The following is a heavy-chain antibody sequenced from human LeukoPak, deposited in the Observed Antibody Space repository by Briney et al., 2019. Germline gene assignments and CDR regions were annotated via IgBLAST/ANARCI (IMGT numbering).Heavy chain of an antibody. V-gene: IGHV4-61*02. CDR1: GGSISSGAYY. CDR3: ARAVGSSDWLPLFDY. J-gene: IGHJ4*02. CDR2: IYTSGTT. Sequence: KPSETLSLTCTVSGGSISSGAYYWSWIRQPAGKGLEWIGRIYTSGTTNYNPSLKSRVTISVDTSKNQFSLQMSSVTAADTAVYYCARAVGSSDWLPLFDYWGQGTLVTVSS. D-gene: IGHD3-9*01.